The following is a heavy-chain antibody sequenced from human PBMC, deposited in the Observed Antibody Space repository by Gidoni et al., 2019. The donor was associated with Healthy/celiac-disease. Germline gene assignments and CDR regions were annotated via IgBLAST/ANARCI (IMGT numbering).Heavy chain of an antibody. Sequence: EVQLVASGGGLVKPGGSLRLSCAASGFTFSSYSMNWVRQAPGKGLEWVSSISSSSSYIYYADSVKGRFTISRDNAKNSLYLQMNSLRAEDTAVYYCARELPAPGGIWFDPWGQGTLVTVSS. V-gene: IGHV3-21*01. CDR3: ARELPAPGGIWFDP. CDR2: ISSSSSYI. J-gene: IGHJ5*02. D-gene: IGHD2-2*01. CDR1: GFTFSSYS.